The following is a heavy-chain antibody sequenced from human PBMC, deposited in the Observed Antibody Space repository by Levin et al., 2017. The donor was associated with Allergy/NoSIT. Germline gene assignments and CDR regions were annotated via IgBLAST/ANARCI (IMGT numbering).Heavy chain of an antibody. CDR1: GYSFTSYW. D-gene: IGHD4-17*01. CDR2: IYPGDSDT. J-gene: IGHJ4*02. V-gene: IGHV5-51*01. Sequence: KVSCKGSGYSFTSYWIGWVRQMPGKGLEWMGIIYPGDSDTRYSPSFQGQVTISADKSISTAYLQWSSLKASDTAMYYCARLVKTTVTRLTDYWGQGTLVTVSS. CDR3: ARLVKTTVTRLTDY.